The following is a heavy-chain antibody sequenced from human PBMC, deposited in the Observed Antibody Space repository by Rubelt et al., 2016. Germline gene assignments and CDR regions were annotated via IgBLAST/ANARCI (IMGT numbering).Heavy chain of an antibody. CDR3: ARVWELYFDY. CDR2: IYFSGST. Sequence: QVQLQESGPGLVKPSETLSLTCTVSGGSISSYYWSWIRLPPGKGLEWIGSIYFSGSTYYNPSLKSRVTISVDTSKNQFSLKLGSVTAADTAVYYCARVWELYFDYWGQGTLVTVSS. CDR1: GGSISSYY. V-gene: IGHV4-59*12. D-gene: IGHD1-26*01. J-gene: IGHJ4*02.